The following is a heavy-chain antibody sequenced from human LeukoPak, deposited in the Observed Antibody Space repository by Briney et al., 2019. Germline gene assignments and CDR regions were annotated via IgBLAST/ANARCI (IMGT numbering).Heavy chain of an antibody. V-gene: IGHV3-23*01. D-gene: IGHD2-2*01. J-gene: IGHJ6*02. CDR3: AKGLDIVVPYYAMDV. CDR2: ISGNGGKT. Sequence: GGSLRLSCAASGFTFSTYGMSWVRQAPGKGLEWVSAISGNGGKTYYADSVKGRFTISRDNSKNTLYLQMNSLRAEDTAVYYCAKGLDIVVPYYAMDVWGQGTTVTVSS. CDR1: GFTFSTYG.